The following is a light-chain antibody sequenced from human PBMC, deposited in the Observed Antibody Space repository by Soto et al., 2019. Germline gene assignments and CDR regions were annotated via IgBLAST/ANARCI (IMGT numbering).Light chain of an antibody. CDR2: GNS. V-gene: IGLV1-40*01. Sequence: SVLTQPPSVSGAPGQRVTISCTGSSSNIGAGYDVHWYQQLPGTAPKLLIYGNSNRPSGVPDRFSGSKSGTSASLAITGLQAEDEADYYCQSYDSSLSAGYVFGTGTKVTVL. CDR3: QSYDSSLSAGYV. J-gene: IGLJ1*01. CDR1: SSNIGAGYD.